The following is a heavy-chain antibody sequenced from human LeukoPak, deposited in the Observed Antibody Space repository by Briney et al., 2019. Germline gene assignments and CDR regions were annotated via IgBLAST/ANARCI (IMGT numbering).Heavy chain of an antibody. J-gene: IGHJ4*02. CDR1: GYTFNDCY. Sequence: ASVTVSCKTSGYTFNDCYIHWVRQAPGQGLEWMGWVNPKSGGTKYEQNFQGRVTMTRGTSISTAYMDLSRLTSDDTAVYYCARAGYYDTSGYYHPFDYWGQGILVTVSS. D-gene: IGHD3-22*01. CDR2: VNPKSGGT. CDR3: ARAGYYDTSGYYHPFDY. V-gene: IGHV1-2*02.